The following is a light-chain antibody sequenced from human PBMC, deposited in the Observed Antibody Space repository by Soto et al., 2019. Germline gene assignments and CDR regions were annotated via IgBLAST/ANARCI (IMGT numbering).Light chain of an antibody. CDR3: QQYYSAPYT. CDR1: QSVLYSHNNESY. J-gene: IGKJ2*01. CDR2: WTS. V-gene: IGKV4-1*01. Sequence: DIVLTQSPDSLAVSLGERATINCKSSQSVLYSHNNESYLAWFQKKPGQPPKLLLYWTSARESAVPDRFSGGGSGTDFTLPISSLQAEDVAIYYCQQYYSAPYTFGQGTK.